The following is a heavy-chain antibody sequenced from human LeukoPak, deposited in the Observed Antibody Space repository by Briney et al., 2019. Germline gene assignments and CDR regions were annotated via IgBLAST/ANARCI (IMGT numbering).Heavy chain of an antibody. D-gene: IGHD2-15*01. J-gene: IGHJ4*02. CDR1: GGTFSSYA. Sequence: SVKVSCKASGGTFSSYAISWVRQAPGQGLEWMGGIIPIFGTANYAQKFQGRVTITADKSTSTAYMELSSLRSEDTAVYYCAQTSPGYCSGGSCYPHYWGQGTLVTVSS. CDR3: AQTSPGYCSGGSCYPHY. V-gene: IGHV1-69*06. CDR2: IIPIFGTA.